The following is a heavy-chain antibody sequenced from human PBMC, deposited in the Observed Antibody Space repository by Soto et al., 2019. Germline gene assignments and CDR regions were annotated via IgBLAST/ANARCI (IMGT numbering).Heavy chain of an antibody. CDR2: INPSGGST. CDR3: ARDQVRGYCSSTSCYGDYYYGMDV. Sequence: QVQLVQSGAEVKKPGASVKVSCKASGYTFTSYYMHWVRQAPGQGLEWMGIINPSGGSTSYAQKFQGRVTMTRDTSTSTVYMELSSLRSEDTAVYYCARDQVRGYCSSTSCYGDYYYGMDVW. D-gene: IGHD2-2*01. J-gene: IGHJ6*01. V-gene: IGHV1-46*01. CDR1: GYTFTSYY.